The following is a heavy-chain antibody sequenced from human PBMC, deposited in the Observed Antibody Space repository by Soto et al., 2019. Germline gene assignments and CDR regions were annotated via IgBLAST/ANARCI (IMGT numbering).Heavy chain of an antibody. J-gene: IGHJ4*02. V-gene: IGHV3-23*01. CDR3: ASHPANYYGDGRYYNRF. D-gene: IGHD3-10*01. CDR2: ISGSGGST. Sequence: PGGSLRLSCAASGFTFSSYAMSWVRQAPGKGLEWVSAISGSGGSTYYADSVKGRFTISRDNSKNTLYLQMNSLRAEDTAVYYCASHPANYYGDGRYYNRFWGQGTLVTVSS. CDR1: GFTFSSYA.